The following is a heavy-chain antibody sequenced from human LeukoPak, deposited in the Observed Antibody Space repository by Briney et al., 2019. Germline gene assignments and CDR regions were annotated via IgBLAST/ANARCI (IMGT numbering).Heavy chain of an antibody. Sequence: GTLSDTCVVSRGSFIGYYWSGLRQPPGRGRGWVGQSNHSEITNYNPSLTSRVTISVDTSKNQFSLKLSSVTAADTAVYYCARVQDCGGDCYPSYFDYWGQGTLVTVSS. CDR1: RGSFIGYY. J-gene: IGHJ4*02. CDR2: SNHSEIT. V-gene: IGHV4-34*01. D-gene: IGHD2-21*02. CDR3: ARVQDCGGDCYPSYFDY.